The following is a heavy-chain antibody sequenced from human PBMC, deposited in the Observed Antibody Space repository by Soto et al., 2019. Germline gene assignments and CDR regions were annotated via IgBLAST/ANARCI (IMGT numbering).Heavy chain of an antibody. CDR1: GFIFTSHW. V-gene: IGHV3-74*01. J-gene: IGHJ5*02. CDR2: INKDGSAT. Sequence: GGSLRLSCAASGFIFTSHWMHWVRQAPGKGLVWVSGINKDGSATFYADSVKGRFTIFRDNVKNMVYLQMNSLGVEDSAVYYCGTVFDIWGQGTQVTVSS. CDR3: GTVFDI. D-gene: IGHD4-4*01.